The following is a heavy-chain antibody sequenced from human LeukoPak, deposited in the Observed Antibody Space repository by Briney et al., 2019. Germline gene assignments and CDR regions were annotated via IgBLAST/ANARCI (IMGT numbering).Heavy chain of an antibody. CDR3: ARELFGSESCPDY. CDR1: GITFNA. V-gene: IGHV3-33*01. J-gene: IGHJ4*02. D-gene: IGHD3-10*01. CDR2: TWYDGSNK. Sequence: GGSLRLSCAASGITFNAIHWVRQAPGKGLEWVALTWYDGSNKYYADSVKGRFTISIDNSKNMVYLHMNSLRADDTAVYYCARELFGSESCPDYWGQGTLVTVSS.